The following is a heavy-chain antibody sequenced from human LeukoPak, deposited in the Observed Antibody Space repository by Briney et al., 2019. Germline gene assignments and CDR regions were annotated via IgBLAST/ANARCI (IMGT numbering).Heavy chain of an antibody. CDR2: IKQDGSEK. V-gene: IGHV3-7*03. J-gene: IGHJ5*02. CDR1: GFTFSSYW. CDR3: ARYKQTTVTMTGGFDP. Sequence: GGSLRLSCAASGFTFSSYWMSWVRQAPGKGLEWVANIKQDGSEKYYVDSVKGRFTISRDNAKNSLYLQMNSLRAEDTAVYYCARYKQTTVTMTGGFDPWGQGTLVIVSS. D-gene: IGHD4-17*01.